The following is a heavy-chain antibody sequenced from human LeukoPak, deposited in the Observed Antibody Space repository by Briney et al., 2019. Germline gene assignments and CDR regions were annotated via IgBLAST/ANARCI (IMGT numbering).Heavy chain of an antibody. CDR3: ANTNSY. V-gene: IGHV3-23*01. D-gene: IGHD2/OR15-2a*01. Sequence: GGSLRLSCAASGFTFSSYAMSWVRQAPGKGLEWVSGISASGGSTYYADSVKGRFTISRDNAKNTLYLQMSSLRAEDTAIYYCANTNSYWGQGTLVTVSS. CDR2: ISASGGST. J-gene: IGHJ4*02. CDR1: GFTFSSYA.